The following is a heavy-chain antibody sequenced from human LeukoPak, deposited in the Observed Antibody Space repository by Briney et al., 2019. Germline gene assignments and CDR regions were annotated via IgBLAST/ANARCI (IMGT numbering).Heavy chain of an antibody. CDR2: INSDGSST. CDR3: ARGSRDGYNRGYFDY. J-gene: IGHJ4*02. V-gene: IGHV3-74*01. CDR1: GFTFSSYW. Sequence: QPGGSLRLSCAASGFTFSSYWMHWVRQAPGKGLVWVSRINSDGSSTSYADSVKGRFTISRDNAKNTLYLQMNSLRAEDTAVYYWARGSRDGYNRGYFDYWGQGTLVPVSS. D-gene: IGHD5-24*01.